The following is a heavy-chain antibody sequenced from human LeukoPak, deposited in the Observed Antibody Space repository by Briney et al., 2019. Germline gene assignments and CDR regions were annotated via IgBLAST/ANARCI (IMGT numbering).Heavy chain of an antibody. CDR3: ARVMGDLASLYHMDV. CDR2: VYYSGST. J-gene: IGHJ6*03. V-gene: IGHV4-59*11. D-gene: IGHD3-16*01. CDR1: GGSISGPY. Sequence: SETLSLTCTVSGGSISGPYWSWVRQPPGKGLEWIGDVYYSGSTHQNPSLKSRVTISVDTSKNQFSLKLRSVTAADTAVYYCARVMGDLASLYHMDVWGKGTTVAVSS.